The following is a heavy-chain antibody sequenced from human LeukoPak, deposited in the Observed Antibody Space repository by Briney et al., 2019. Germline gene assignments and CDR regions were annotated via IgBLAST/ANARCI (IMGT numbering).Heavy chain of an antibody. D-gene: IGHD6-19*01. CDR1: GFTLSSYE. CDR3: TRNSGWYGLS. V-gene: IGHV3-23*01. J-gene: IGHJ1*01. Sequence: GGSLRLSWTVSGFTLSSYEMSWIRQAAGKGLEWVSSIDYDGGSGHYADSVKGRFTISRDNSNNTLFLHLNSLRGEDTAVYYCTRNSGWYGLSWGQGTLVTVSS. CDR2: IDYDGGSG.